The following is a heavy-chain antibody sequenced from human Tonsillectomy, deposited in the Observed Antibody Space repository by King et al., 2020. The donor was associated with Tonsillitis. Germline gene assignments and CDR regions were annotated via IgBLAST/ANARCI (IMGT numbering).Heavy chain of an antibody. Sequence: VQLQQWGAGLLKPSETLSLTCAVYGGSFSGYYWSWIRQPPGKGLEWIGEINHSGSTNYNPSLKSRVTIPVDTSKNQFSLKLSSVTAADTAVYYCAREGYGSGRVTFDYWGQGTLVTVSS. CDR1: GGSFSGYY. CDR2: INHSGST. V-gene: IGHV4-34*01. D-gene: IGHD3-10*01. CDR3: AREGYGSGRVTFDY. J-gene: IGHJ4*02.